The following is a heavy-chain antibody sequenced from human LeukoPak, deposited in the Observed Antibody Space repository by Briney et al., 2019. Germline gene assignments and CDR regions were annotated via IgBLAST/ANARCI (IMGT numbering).Heavy chain of an antibody. V-gene: IGHV4-34*01. D-gene: IGHD6-13*01. CDR2: INHSGST. CDR1: GGSFSGYY. J-gene: IGHJ4*02. Sequence: SETLSLTCAVYGGSFSGYYWSWIRQPPGKGLEWIGEINHSGSTNYNPSLKSRVTISVDTSKNQFSLKLSSVTAADTAVYYCAREMQQLDDYWGKETLVTASS. CDR3: AREMQQLDDY.